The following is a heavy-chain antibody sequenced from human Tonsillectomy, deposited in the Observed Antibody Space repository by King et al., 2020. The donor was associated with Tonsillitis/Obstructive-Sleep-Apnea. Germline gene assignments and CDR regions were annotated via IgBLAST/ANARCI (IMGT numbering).Heavy chain of an antibody. Sequence: QLVQSGAEVKKPGASVKVSCKASGYTFTSYYMHWVRQAPGKGLEWMGIINPSGGSTSYAQKVQGRGTMTRDTSTSTAYMELSSLRSEDTAVYYCARDYPPVDYDGYWGQGTLVTVSS. J-gene: IGHJ4*02. CDR1: GYTFTSYY. CDR3: ARDYPPVDYDGY. CDR2: INPSGGST. V-gene: IGHV1-46*01.